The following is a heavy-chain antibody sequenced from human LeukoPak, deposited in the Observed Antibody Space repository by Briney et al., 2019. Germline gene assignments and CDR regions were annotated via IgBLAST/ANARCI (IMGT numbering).Heavy chain of an antibody. CDR2: IYYSGST. CDR3: ARDDYYGSGRPFDY. V-gene: IGHV4-39*02. J-gene: IGHJ4*02. Sequence: KPSETPSLTCTVSGGSINRSGYYRVWIRPPPGKGLGGVGNIYYSGSTWYTPSLKSRVTISVDTSKNQFSLKLSSVTAADTAVYYCARDDYYGSGRPFDYWGQGTLVTVSS. D-gene: IGHD3-10*01. CDR1: GGSINRSGYY.